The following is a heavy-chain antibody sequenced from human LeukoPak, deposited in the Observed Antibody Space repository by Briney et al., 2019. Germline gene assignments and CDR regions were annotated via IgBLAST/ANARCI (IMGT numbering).Heavy chain of an antibody. CDR3: ARKPDGFDV. CDR1: GFSFNTYW. J-gene: IGHJ3*01. V-gene: IGHV3-7*01. CDR2: INQDGSET. Sequence: PGGSLKLSCAASGFSFNTYWMSWVRQAPGKGLECVANINQDGSETQYVDSVKGRLTISRDNAENSLHPQVSSLRGEDSGIYYCARKPDGFDVWGQGTMVTVSS.